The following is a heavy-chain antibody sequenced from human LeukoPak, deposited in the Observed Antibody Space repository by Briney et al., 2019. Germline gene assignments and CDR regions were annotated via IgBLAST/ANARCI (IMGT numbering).Heavy chain of an antibody. CDR3: ARVGRESENFDY. V-gene: IGHV4-59*01. J-gene: IGHJ4*02. Sequence: SETLSLTCTVSGGSISSYYWSWIRQPPGKGLEWIGYIYYSGSTNYNPSLKSRVTISVDTSKNQFSLKLCSVTAADTAVYYCARVGRESENFDYWGQGTLVTVSS. CDR1: GGSISSYY. CDR2: IYYSGST.